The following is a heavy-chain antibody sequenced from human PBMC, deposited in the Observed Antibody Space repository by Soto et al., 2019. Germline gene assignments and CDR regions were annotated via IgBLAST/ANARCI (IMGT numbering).Heavy chain of an antibody. CDR2: INPENGDT. V-gene: IGHV1-2*02. Sequence: ASVKVSCKTSGYSFSDFYMHWVRQAPGQGLEWMGWINPENGDTNYAQKFQGRVTMTGDTSTNTDYMELGRLRSDDTAVYFCVRKRSSNWFDPWGQVNLVTVSS. J-gene: IGHJ5*02. CDR3: VRKRSSNWFDP. CDR1: GYSFSDFY. D-gene: IGHD6-13*01.